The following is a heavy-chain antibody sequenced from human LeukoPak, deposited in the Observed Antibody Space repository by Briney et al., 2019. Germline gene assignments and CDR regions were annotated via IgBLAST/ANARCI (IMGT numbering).Heavy chain of an antibody. V-gene: IGHV3-23*01. CDR1: GFTFSSYG. J-gene: IGHJ4*02. Sequence: GGTLRLSCAASGFTFSSYGMSWVRQAPGKGLEWVSAISGSGGSTYYADSVKGRFTISRDTSKNTLYLQMNSLRAEDTAAYYCVKGLGKSSNYWGQGTLVTVSS. D-gene: IGHD1-26*01. CDR2: ISGSGGST. CDR3: VKGLGKSSNY.